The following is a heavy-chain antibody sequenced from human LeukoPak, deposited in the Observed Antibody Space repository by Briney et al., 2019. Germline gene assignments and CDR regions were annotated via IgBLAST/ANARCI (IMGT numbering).Heavy chain of an antibody. D-gene: IGHD5-12*01. Sequence: GIIYPGDSDTRYSPSFQGQVTISADKSISTAYLQWSSLKASDTAMYYCARQIVATIYYFDYWGQGTLVTVSS. CDR3: ARQIVATIYYFDY. J-gene: IGHJ4*02. CDR2: IYPGDSDT. V-gene: IGHV5-51*01.